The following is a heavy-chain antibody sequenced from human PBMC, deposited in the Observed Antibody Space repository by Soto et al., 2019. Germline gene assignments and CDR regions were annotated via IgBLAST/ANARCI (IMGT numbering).Heavy chain of an antibody. CDR1: GGSISSYY. D-gene: IGHD1-1*01. J-gene: IGHJ5*02. CDR3: ARLSWVEHPGGFAP. CDR2: IYYSGST. V-gene: IGHV4-59*08. Sequence: QVQLQESGPGLVKPSETLSLTCTVSGGSISSYYWSWIRQPPGKGLEWIGYIYYSGSTNYNPSLRSRVTISVNTPKNQFSLRLSSVTAADPAVYFCARLSWVEHPGGFAPWGQGTLVTVSS.